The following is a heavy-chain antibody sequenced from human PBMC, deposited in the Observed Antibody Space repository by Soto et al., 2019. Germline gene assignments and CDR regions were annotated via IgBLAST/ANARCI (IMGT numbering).Heavy chain of an antibody. CDR3: ARDRQPNKYSGFDK. CDR2: VKQDGSQS. D-gene: IGHD5-12*01. Sequence: GGSLRLSCAASGFTFSSYWMSWVRQAPGKGLEWVANVKQDGSQSYYADSVKGRFTIFRDNARNSLYLQMNSLRGEDTAVYYCARDRQPNKYSGFDKWGQGTLVTVSS. V-gene: IGHV3-7*01. J-gene: IGHJ4*02. CDR1: GFTFSSYW.